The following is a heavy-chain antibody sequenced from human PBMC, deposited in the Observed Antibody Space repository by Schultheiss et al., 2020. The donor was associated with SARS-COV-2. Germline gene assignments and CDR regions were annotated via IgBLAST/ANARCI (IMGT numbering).Heavy chain of an antibody. D-gene: IGHD5-18*01. CDR1: GASISSSNW. J-gene: IGHJ4*02. Sequence: SETLSLTCAVSGASISSSNWWSWVRQPPGKGLEWIGEINHSGSTYYNPSLKSRVTISVDTSKNQFSLKLSSVTAADTAVYYCARDNRKWIQLWLRYFDYWGQGTLVTVSS. V-gene: IGHV4-4*02. CDR3: ARDNRKWIQLWLRYFDY. CDR2: INHSGST.